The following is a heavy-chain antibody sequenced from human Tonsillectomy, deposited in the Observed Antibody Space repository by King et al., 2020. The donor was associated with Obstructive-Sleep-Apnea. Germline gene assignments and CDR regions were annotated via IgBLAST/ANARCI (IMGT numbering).Heavy chain of an antibody. CDR1: GFTLSDFY. J-gene: IGHJ3*02. Sequence: VQLVESGGGLVQPGGSLRLSCAASGFTLSDFYMDWLRQAPGKGLEWVGRMRNKANCLTTEYAASLKARFTVSRDDSKNSLLLQMNNLQTEDTAVYYCARGLNSFDIWGQGTLVTVSS. CDR2: MRNKANCLTT. V-gene: IGHV3-72*01. CDR3: ARGLNSFDI.